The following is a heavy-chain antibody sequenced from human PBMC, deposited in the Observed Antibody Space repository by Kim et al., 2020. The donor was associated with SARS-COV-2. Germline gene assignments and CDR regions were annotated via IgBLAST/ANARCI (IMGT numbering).Heavy chain of an antibody. V-gene: IGHV4-39*01. CDR3: ARRPHLLWFGEEQIFDY. CDR2: IYYSGST. J-gene: IGHJ4*02. Sequence: SETLSLTCTVSGGSISSSSYYWGWIRQPPGKGLEWIGSIYYSGSTYYNPSLKSRVTISVDTSKNQFSLKLSSVTAADTAVYYCARRPHLLWFGEEQIFDYWGQGTLVTVSS. D-gene: IGHD3-10*01. CDR1: GGSISSSSYY.